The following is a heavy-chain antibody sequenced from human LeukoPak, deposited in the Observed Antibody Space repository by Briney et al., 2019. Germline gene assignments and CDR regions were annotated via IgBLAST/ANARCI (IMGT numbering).Heavy chain of an antibody. CDR1: QFSFSSYW. D-gene: IGHD3-9*01. J-gene: IGHJ4*02. V-gene: IGHV3-74*01. Sequence: GGSLRLSCAAYQFSFSSYWMHWVRQAPGKGLVWVSRINSDGSSTSYADSVKGRFTISRDNAKNTLYLQMNSLRAEDTAVYYCAGGSNILTGNYAPGYWGQGTLVTVSS. CDR2: INSDGSST. CDR3: AGGSNILTGNYAPGY.